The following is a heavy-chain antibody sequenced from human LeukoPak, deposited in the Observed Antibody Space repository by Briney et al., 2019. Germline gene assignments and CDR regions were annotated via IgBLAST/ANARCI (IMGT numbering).Heavy chain of an antibody. Sequence: ATVKLSPTPSRYTLSNYDIPRVRQSPGPGLEWMGLFNPTGTGRNPAQTFPGRVTLTRDTTTTTVYMELSSLRAEDSAVYYCAGEESGGYFDCWGQGALVTVSS. V-gene: IGHV1-46*01. D-gene: IGHD2-8*02. CDR3: AGEESGGYFDC. CDR2: FNPTGTGR. J-gene: IGHJ4*02. CDR1: RYTLSNYD.